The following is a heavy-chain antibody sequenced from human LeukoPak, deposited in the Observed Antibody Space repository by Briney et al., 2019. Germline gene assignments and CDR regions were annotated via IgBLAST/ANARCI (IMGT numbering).Heavy chain of an antibody. CDR3: ARVSPPYDFWSGYPDY. V-gene: IGHV3-30*04. Sequence: GGSLRLSCAASGFTFTSYAMQWVRQAPGKGPEWVAIISYDGSNKYYADSVKGRFTISRDNSKNTLYLQMNSLRIEDTAVFYCARVSPPYDFWSGYPDYWGQGTLVTVSS. CDR1: GFTFTSYA. D-gene: IGHD3-3*01. CDR2: ISYDGSNK. J-gene: IGHJ4*02.